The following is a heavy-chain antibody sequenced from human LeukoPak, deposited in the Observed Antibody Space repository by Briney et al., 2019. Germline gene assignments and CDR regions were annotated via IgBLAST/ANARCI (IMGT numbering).Heavy chain of an antibody. CDR1: GGTFSSYA. V-gene: IGHV1-69*13. Sequence: ASVKVSCKASGGTFSSYAISWMRQAPGQGLEWMGGIIPIFGTANYAQKFQGRVTITADESTSTAYMELSSLRSEDTAVYYCARSPTAITMVRGVIITGYYYMDVWGKGTTVTVSS. D-gene: IGHD3-10*01. CDR3: ARSPTAITMVRGVIITGYYYMDV. CDR2: IIPIFGTA. J-gene: IGHJ6*03.